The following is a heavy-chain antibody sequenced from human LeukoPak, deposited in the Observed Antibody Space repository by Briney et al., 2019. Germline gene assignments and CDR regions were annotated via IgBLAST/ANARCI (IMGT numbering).Heavy chain of an antibody. CDR1: GYTFTGYY. CDR2: INPNSGGT. CDR3: ARDLVLFDWVYFDY. V-gene: IGHV1-2*06. Sequence: ASVKVSCKASGYTFTGYYMHWVRQAPGQGLEWMGRINPNSGGTNYAQKFQGRVTMTRDTSISTAYMELSRLRSDDTAVYYCARDLVLFDWVYFDYWGQGTLVTVSS. J-gene: IGHJ4*02. D-gene: IGHD3-9*01.